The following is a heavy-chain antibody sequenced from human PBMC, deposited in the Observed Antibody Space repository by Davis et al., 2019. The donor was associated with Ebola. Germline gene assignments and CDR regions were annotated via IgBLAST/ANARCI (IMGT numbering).Heavy chain of an antibody. J-gene: IGHJ5*02. CDR3: ARGVVPAAMGHGWFDP. D-gene: IGHD2-2*01. Sequence: SETLSLTCTVSGGSISSGDYYWSWIRQPPGKGLEWIGYIYYSGSTYYNPSLKSRVTISVGTSKNQFSLKLSSVTAADTAVYYCARGVVPAAMGHGWFDPWGQGTLVTVSS. CDR2: IYYSGST. CDR1: GGSISSGDYY. V-gene: IGHV4-30-4*01.